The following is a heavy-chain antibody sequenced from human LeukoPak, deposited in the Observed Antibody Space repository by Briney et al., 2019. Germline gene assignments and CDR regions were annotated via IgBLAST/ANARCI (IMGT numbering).Heavy chain of an antibody. CDR3: ARVTYYYDSSGYALNY. D-gene: IGHD3-22*01. CDR2: IWYDGSNK. Sequence: GGSLRLSCAASGFTFSSYGMHWVRQAPGKGLEWVAVIWYDGSNKYYADSVKGRFTISRDNSKNTLYLQMNSLRAEDTAVYYCARVTYYYDSSGYALNYWGQGTLVTVSS. J-gene: IGHJ4*02. CDR1: GFTFSSYG. V-gene: IGHV3-33*01.